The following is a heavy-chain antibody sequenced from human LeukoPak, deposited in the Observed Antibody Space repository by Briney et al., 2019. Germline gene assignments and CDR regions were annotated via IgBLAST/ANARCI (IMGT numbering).Heavy chain of an antibody. D-gene: IGHD6-13*01. Sequence: GGSLRLSCAASGFTFSSYSMNWVRQAPGKGLEWVSSISSSSSYIYYADSVKGRFTISRDNAKNSLYLQMNSLRAEDTAVYYCARDPIAAAGTGWFDPWGQGTLVTVSS. CDR2: ISSSSSYI. J-gene: IGHJ5*02. CDR1: GFTFSSYS. V-gene: IGHV3-21*01. CDR3: ARDPIAAAGTGWFDP.